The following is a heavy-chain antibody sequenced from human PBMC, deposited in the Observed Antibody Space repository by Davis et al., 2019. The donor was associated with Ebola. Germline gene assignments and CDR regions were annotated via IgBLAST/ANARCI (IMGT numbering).Heavy chain of an antibody. Sequence: GESLKISCQGSGYSFPSYWLGWVRQMPGKGLAWMGIIYPGDSDTRYSPSFQGQVTISADKSISTAHLQWSSLKASDTAMYYCAGRRSGGKAFDYWGQGTLVTVSS. J-gene: IGHJ4*02. CDR3: AGRRSGGKAFDY. CDR2: IYPGDSDT. D-gene: IGHD2-8*02. V-gene: IGHV5-51*01. CDR1: GYSFPSYW.